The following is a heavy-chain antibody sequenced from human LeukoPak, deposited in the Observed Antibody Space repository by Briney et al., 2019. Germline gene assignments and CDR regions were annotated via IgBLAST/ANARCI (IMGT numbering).Heavy chain of an antibody. CDR3: ARVRAPGCSGYVSYGMDV. J-gene: IGHJ6*02. V-gene: IGHV4-34*01. CDR2: INHSGST. Sequence: SETLSLTCAVYGGSFSGYYWSWIRQPPGKGLEWIGEINHSGSTNYNPSLKSRVTISVDTSKNQFSLKLSSVTAADTAVYYCARVRAPGCSGYVSYGMDVWGQGTTVTVSS. D-gene: IGHD5-12*01. CDR1: GGSFSGYY.